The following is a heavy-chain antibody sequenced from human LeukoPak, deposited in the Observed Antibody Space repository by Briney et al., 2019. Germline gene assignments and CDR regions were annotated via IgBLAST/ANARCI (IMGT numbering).Heavy chain of an antibody. V-gene: IGHV3-9*01. D-gene: IGHD6-19*01. CDR2: ISWNSGTI. Sequence: GRSRRLSCAGSGFIFNNYAMHWVRQPPGKGLEWVSGISWNSGTIDYADSVRGRFTISRDNAKNSLYLQMDSLRVEDTAFHYCAKDNRRHYTSGPNPDSLHWGQGALVTVSS. J-gene: IGHJ4*02. CDR3: AKDNRRHYTSGPNPDSLH. CDR1: GFIFNNYA.